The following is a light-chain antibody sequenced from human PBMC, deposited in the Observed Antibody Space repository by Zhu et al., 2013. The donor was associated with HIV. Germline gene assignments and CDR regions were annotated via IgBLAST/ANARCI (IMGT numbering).Light chain of an antibody. V-gene: IGKV3-15*01. CDR3: QQYNNWPPIT. CDR2: GAS. Sequence: EVGMTQSPATLSLSPGERATLSCRASQSVSINLAWYQQKPGQAPRLLIFGASTRATGVPARFSGSGSGTEFTLTISSLQSEDCAVYYCQQYNNWPPITFGQGTRLEI. J-gene: IGKJ5*01. CDR1: QSVSIN.